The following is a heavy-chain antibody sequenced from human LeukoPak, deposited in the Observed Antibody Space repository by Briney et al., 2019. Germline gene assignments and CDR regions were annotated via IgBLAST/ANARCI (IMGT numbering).Heavy chain of an antibody. Sequence: GGSLRLSCAASGFTFSSYWMSWVRQAPGKGLEWVANIKQDGSEKYYVDSVKGRFTISRDSAKNSLYLQMNSLRAEDTAVFYCARLRWEQTGYSSDYWGQGTLVTVSS. CDR3: ARLRWEQTGYSSDY. CDR1: GFTFSSYW. CDR2: IKQDGSEK. V-gene: IGHV3-7*01. J-gene: IGHJ4*02. D-gene: IGHD4-23*01.